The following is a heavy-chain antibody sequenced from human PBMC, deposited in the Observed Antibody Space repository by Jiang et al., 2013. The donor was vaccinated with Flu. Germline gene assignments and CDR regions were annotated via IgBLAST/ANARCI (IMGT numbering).Heavy chain of an antibody. V-gene: IGHV1-69*01. CDR2: IIPILGTA. CDR3: GREVYGMDV. Sequence: VRHAPGQGLEWMGGIIPILGTADYAQRFKGRVTITADDSTNTAYMELRSLRSEDTAVYYCGREVYGMDVWGQGTTVIVSS. J-gene: IGHJ6*02.